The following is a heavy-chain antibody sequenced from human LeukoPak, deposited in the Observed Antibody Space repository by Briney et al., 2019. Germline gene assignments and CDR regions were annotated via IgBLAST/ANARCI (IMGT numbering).Heavy chain of an antibody. CDR2: INPNSGGT. D-gene: IGHD1-26*01. Sequence: ASVKVSCKASGDTFTGYYMHWVRQAPGQGLEWMGWINPNSGGTNYAQKFQGRVTMTRDTSISTAYMELSRLRSDDTAVYYCARAFGRLLVIRAPDYWGQGTLVTVSS. V-gene: IGHV1-2*02. CDR1: GDTFTGYY. J-gene: IGHJ4*02. CDR3: ARAFGRLLVIRAPDY.